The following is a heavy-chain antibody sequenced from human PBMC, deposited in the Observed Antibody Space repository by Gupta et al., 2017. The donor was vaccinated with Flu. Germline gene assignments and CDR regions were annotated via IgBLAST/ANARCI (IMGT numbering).Heavy chain of an antibody. V-gene: IGHV3-48*01. CDR2: VSSYSRTI. Sequence: FDFSSNSMTWVRQVPGKGLEWVSYVSSYSRTIYYADSVKGRFTISRDNAKTSLYLQMNSLTVEDTAVYYCARGFLTADFDYWGQGTLVTVSP. J-gene: IGHJ4*02. CDR3: ARGFLTADFDY. D-gene: IGHD7-27*01. CDR1: FDFSSNS.